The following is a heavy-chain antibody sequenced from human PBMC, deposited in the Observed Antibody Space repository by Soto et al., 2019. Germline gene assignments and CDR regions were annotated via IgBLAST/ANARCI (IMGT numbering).Heavy chain of an antibody. CDR2: ISYDGSNK. V-gene: IGHV3-30-3*01. D-gene: IGHD2-2*01. CDR1: GFTFSSYA. Sequence: QVQLVESGGGVVQPGRSLRLSCAASGFTFSSYAMHWVRQAPGKGLEWVAVISYDGSNKYYADSVKCRFTISRDISKNTLYLELKSLRAEDTAAYYCASGGSPAAILLGWFDPWGQGTLVTVSS. CDR3: ASGGSPAAILLGWFDP. J-gene: IGHJ5*02.